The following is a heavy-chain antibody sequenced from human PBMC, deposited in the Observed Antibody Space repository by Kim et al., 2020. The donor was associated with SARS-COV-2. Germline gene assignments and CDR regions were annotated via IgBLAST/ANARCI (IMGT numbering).Heavy chain of an antibody. Sequence: NPPPQSRVTMSVDTSKNQFSLTLSSVTAADTAVYYCAAAMVIDYYYGMDVWGQGTTVTVSS. D-gene: IGHD5-18*01. CDR3: AAAMVIDYYYGMDV. J-gene: IGHJ6*02. V-gene: IGHV4-4*07.